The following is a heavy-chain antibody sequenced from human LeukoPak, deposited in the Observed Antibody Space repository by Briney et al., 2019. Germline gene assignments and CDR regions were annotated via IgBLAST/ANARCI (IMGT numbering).Heavy chain of an antibody. V-gene: IGHV4-59*12. CDR3: ARVPGAVRGVDY. Sequence: SETLSLTCTVSGGSISGYYWSWIRQPPGKGLEWIGYIYYSGSTNYNPSLKSRVTISIDTSKNQFSLKLSSVTAADTAVYYCARVPGAVRGVDYWGQGTLVTVSS. D-gene: IGHD3-10*01. J-gene: IGHJ4*02. CDR1: GGSISGYY. CDR2: IYYSGST.